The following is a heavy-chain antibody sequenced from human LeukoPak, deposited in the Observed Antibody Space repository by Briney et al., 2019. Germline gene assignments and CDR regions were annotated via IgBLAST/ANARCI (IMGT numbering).Heavy chain of an antibody. D-gene: IGHD3-10*01. CDR2: ISSNGGST. CDR3: AREGGSGSYWFDY. V-gene: IGHV3-64*01. Sequence: PGRSLRLSCAASGFTFSSYAMHWVRQAPGKGLEYVSAISSNGGSTYYANSVKGRFTISRDNSKNTLYLQMGSLRAEDMAVYYCAREGGSGSYWFDYWGQGTLVTVSS. CDR1: GFTFSSYA. J-gene: IGHJ4*02.